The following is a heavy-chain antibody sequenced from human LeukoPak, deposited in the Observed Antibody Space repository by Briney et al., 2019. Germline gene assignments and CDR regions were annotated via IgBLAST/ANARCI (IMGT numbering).Heavy chain of an antibody. Sequence: GGSLRLSCAASGFTSSSYSMNWARQAPGKGLEWVSYISSSSSTIYYADSVKGRFTISRDNAKNSLYLQMNSLRDEDTAVYYCASVVVVGYAFDIWGQGTMVTVSS. CDR2: ISSSSSTI. J-gene: IGHJ3*02. CDR1: GFTSSSYS. V-gene: IGHV3-48*02. D-gene: IGHD2-15*01. CDR3: ASVVVVGYAFDI.